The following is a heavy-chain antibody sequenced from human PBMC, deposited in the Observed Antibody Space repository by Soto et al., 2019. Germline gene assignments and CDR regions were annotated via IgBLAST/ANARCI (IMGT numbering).Heavy chain of an antibody. CDR1: GYTFTSYY. CDR3: ARLATVTTSKDY. D-gene: IGHD4-17*01. Sequence: QVQLVQSGAEVKKPGASVKVSCKASGYTFTSYYMHWVRQAPGQGLEWMGIINPSGGSTSYAQKCQGRVTMTRDTSTSTVYMELSSLRSEDTAVYYCARLATVTTSKDYWGQGTLVTVSS. CDR2: INPSGGST. V-gene: IGHV1-46*03. J-gene: IGHJ4*02.